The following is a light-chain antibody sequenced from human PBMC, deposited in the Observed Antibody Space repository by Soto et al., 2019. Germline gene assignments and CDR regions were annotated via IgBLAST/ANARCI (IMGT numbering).Light chain of an antibody. J-gene: IGKJ1*01. CDR3: RRHGISHRT. CDR1: KRVSSGC. CDR2: GAS. V-gene: IGKV3-20*01. Sequence: NVGSLSVGPVSLTQWERAPLSCRARKRVSSGCLAWSPPNPGQAPRLLIYGASSRATGIPDRFSGSGSGTDFTLTISRLEPRDGAVNYRRRHGISHRTFGRG.